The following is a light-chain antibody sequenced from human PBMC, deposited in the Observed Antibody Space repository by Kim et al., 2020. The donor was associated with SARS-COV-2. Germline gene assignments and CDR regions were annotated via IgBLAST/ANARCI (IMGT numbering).Light chain of an antibody. CDR1: QTISTY. Sequence: ASVGDRVTITCRASQTISTYLNWYQHKSGIAPKLLIYRASTLQSGVPSWFRGSGSGTDFTLTITNLQPDDFATYFCQQSNNSPLTFGGGTKVDIK. CDR3: QQSNNSPLT. V-gene: IGKV1-39*01. J-gene: IGKJ4*01. CDR2: RAS.